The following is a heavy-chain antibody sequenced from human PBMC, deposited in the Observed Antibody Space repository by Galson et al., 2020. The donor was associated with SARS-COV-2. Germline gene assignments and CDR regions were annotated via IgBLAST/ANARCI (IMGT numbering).Heavy chain of an antibody. J-gene: IGHJ4*02. CDR2: TDWDDDE. CDR3: ARIDSSGCRGNY. CDR1: GFSLSTSGMC. D-gene: IGHD6-19*01. V-gene: IGHV2-70*11. Sequence: ESGPTLVKPTQTLTLTCTFSGFSLSTSGMCVSWIRQPPGKALEWLARTDWDDDEYYSTSLKTRLTISKDTSKNQVVLTMTNMDPVDTGTYYCARIDSSGCRGNYWGQGTLVTVSS.